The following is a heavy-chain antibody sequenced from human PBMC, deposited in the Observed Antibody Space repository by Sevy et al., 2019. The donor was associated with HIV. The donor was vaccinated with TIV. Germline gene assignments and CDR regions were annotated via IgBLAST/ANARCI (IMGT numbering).Heavy chain of an antibody. CDR2: FDPEDGET. Sequence: ASMKVSCKVSGYTLTELSMHWVRQAPGKGLEWMGGFDPEDGETIYAQKFQGRVTMTEDTSTDTAYMELSSLRSEDTAVYYCATAGGIAARAEFGYWGQGTLVTVSS. CDR1: GYTLTELS. D-gene: IGHD6-6*01. J-gene: IGHJ4*02. CDR3: ATAGGIAARAEFGY. V-gene: IGHV1-24*01.